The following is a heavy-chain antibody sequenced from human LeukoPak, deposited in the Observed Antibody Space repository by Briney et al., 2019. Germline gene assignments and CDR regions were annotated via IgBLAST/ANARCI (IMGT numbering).Heavy chain of an antibody. CDR3: ARREAEESGPIDY. D-gene: IGHD3-3*01. Sequence: GSLRLSFAASGFPFSKSAMTWVRPAPGTGLEYVSAISGRGDYTYYADSVQGRFTISRDNSKNMLYLQMRSLRAEDTAMYYCARREAEESGPIDYWGQGTLVTVSS. CDR1: GFPFSKSA. J-gene: IGHJ4*02. CDR2: ISGRGDYT. V-gene: IGHV3-23*01.